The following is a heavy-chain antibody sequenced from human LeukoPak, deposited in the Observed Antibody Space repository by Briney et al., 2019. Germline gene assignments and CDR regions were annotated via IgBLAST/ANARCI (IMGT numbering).Heavy chain of an antibody. D-gene: IGHD6-19*01. V-gene: IGHV4-59*01. Sequence: SETLSLTCTVSGGSISSYYWSWIRQPPGKGLEWIGYIYYSGSTNYNPSLKSRVTISVDTSKNQFSLKLSSVTAADTAVYYCARDRGLNACDIWGQGTMVTVSS. CDR2: IYYSGST. J-gene: IGHJ3*02. CDR3: ARDRGLNACDI. CDR1: GGSISSYY.